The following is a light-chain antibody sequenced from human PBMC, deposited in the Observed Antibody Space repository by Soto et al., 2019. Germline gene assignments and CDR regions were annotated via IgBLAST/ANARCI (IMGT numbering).Light chain of an antibody. Sequence: EIVLTQSPCTLSLSPGERASLSCRASQSVSSNLAWYQQKPGQAPRLLIYGASTRATGIPARFSGSGSGTEFTLTISSLQSEDFAVYYCQQYNNWPRTFGQGTRLEIK. CDR1: QSVSSN. J-gene: IGKJ5*01. CDR3: QQYNNWPRT. V-gene: IGKV3-15*01. CDR2: GAS.